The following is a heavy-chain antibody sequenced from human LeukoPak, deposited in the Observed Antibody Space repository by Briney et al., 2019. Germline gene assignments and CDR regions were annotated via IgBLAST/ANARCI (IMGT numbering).Heavy chain of an antibody. CDR1: GISFKNTW. Sequence: PGESLRLSCVASGISFKNTWMSWVRQAPGKGLEWVGLIRSQVDGGTVDYAAAVKGRFSISRDDSKNTLHLQMRSLKTEDTAVYYCATVYWYFDLWGLGTLVSVSA. CDR2: IRSQVDGGTV. J-gene: IGHJ2*01. CDR3: ATVYWYFDL. V-gene: IGHV3-15*01.